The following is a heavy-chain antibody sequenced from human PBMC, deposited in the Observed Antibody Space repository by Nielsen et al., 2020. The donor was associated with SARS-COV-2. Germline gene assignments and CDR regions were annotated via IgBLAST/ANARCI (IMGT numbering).Heavy chain of an antibody. CDR1: GGSISSSSYY. CDR3: ARGSTIFGVVNSGMDV. CDR2: IYYSGST. J-gene: IGHJ6*02. D-gene: IGHD3-3*01. V-gene: IGHV4-61*05. Sequence: SETLSLTCTVSGGSISSSSYYWSWIRQPPGKGLEWIGYIYYSGSTNYNPSLKSRVTISVDTSKNQFSLKLSSVTAADTALYYCARGSTIFGVVNSGMDVWGQGTTVTVSS.